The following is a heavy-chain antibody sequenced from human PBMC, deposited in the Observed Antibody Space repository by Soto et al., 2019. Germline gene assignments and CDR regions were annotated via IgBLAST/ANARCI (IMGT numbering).Heavy chain of an antibody. CDR3: VRSKGGYSYGTPFDY. Sequence: EVQLEESGGALVQPGRSLRLSCAASGFTFDDYAMYWVRQVLGKGLEWVSNISWNSGNIGYADSVKGRFTTSRDNAENSLYLQMNSLRPEDTALYYCVRSKGGYSYGTPFDYWGQGTLVTVSS. CDR2: ISWNSGNI. CDR1: GFTFDDYA. V-gene: IGHV3-9*01. J-gene: IGHJ4*02. D-gene: IGHD5-18*01.